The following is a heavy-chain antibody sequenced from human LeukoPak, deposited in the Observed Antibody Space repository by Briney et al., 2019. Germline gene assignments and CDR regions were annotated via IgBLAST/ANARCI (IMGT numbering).Heavy chain of an antibody. J-gene: IGHJ4*02. D-gene: IGHD4-17*01. Sequence: SETLSLTCTVSGGSISSYYWSWIRQPPGKGLEWIGYIYYSGSTNYNPSLKSRVTISVDTSKNQFSLKLSSVTAADTAVYYCARALTPTTVTRDWGQGTLATVSS. V-gene: IGHV4-59*01. CDR2: IYYSGST. CDR3: ARALTPTTVTRD. CDR1: GGSISSYY.